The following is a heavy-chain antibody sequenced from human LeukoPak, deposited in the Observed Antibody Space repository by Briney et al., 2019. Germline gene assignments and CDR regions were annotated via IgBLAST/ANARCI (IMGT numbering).Heavy chain of an antibody. CDR3: ARWIHGPTGTADYSAD. CDR2: LHQNGYA. D-gene: IGHD1-1*01. V-gene: IGHV4-39*07. CDR1: LDSITTSGYY. Sequence: SESQSLTRTVSLDSITTSGYYGGSVRQPPGEGLGWIGNLHQNGYADNNPPLKSRGTISMDASQSQFSLKLSSVTAADTAVYCCARWIHGPTGTADYSADWSQGILVTVHS. J-gene: IGHJ4*02.